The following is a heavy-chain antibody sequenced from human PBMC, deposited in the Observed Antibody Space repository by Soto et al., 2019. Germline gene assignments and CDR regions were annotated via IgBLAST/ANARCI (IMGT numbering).Heavy chain of an antibody. CDR3: ARVVPRRRFDP. CDR1: GYTFTSYA. D-gene: IGHD6-6*01. Sequence: ASVKVSCTASGYTFTSYAMHWVRQAPGQRLEWMGWINAGNGNTKYSQKFQGRVTITRDTSASTAYMELSSLRSEDTAVYYCARVVPRRRFDPWGQGTLVTVSS. V-gene: IGHV1-3*01. J-gene: IGHJ5*02. CDR2: INAGNGNT.